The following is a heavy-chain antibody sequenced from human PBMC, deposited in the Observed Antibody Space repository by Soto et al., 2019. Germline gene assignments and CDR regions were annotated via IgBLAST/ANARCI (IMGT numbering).Heavy chain of an antibody. D-gene: IGHD3-10*01. V-gene: IGHV1-18*01. Sequence: QVQLVQSGAELTKPGASAKVSCQASGYMFTSYGISWVRQAPGQGLEWMAWISVNNGNTNYAQKFQGRVTMTTDTSTNTSHMELRSLRYDDTAVYYCARVNGWGTNYYVGVWGKWTTVSVYS. CDR1: GYMFTSYG. CDR3: ARVNGWGTNYYVGV. J-gene: IGHJ6*03. CDR2: ISVNNGNT.